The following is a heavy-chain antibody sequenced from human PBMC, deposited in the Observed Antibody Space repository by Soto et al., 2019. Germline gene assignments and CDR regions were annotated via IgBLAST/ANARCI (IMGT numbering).Heavy chain of an antibody. CDR2: ISGSGGST. J-gene: IGHJ6*02. CDR1: GFTFSSYA. D-gene: IGHD3-9*01. V-gene: IGHV3-23*01. CDR3: AKESPGENYDILTGYLYYYYYYGMDV. Sequence: GSLRLSCAASGFTFSSYAMSWVRQAPGKGLEWVSAISGSGGSTYYADSVKGRFTISRDNSKNTLYLQMNSLRAEDTAVYHCAKESPGENYDILTGYLYYYYYYGMDVWGQGTTVTVSS.